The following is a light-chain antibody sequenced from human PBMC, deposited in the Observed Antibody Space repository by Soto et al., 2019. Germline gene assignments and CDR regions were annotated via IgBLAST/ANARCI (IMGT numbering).Light chain of an antibody. Sequence: EIVLTQSPGTLSLSPGERATLSCRASRSFASSYLAWYQHKPGQAPRLLIYAASIRATGVPDMFSGSGSGTDFTLTISILEPEDSAVYYCQQYGASPPYTFGQGTKVEIK. V-gene: IGKV3-20*01. CDR3: QQYGASPPYT. J-gene: IGKJ2*01. CDR2: AAS. CDR1: RSFASSY.